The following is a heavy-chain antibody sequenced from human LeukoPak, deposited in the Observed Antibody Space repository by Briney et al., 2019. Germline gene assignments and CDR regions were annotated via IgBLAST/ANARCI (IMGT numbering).Heavy chain of an antibody. Sequence: GEPLKISCKGSGYSFIRYYIAWVRQMPGKGLEWMGIIYPGDSETTYSPSFQGQVTISADKSISTANLQWSSLKASDTAIYYCARLAGTTDGNWFEPWGQGTLVTVSS. CDR3: ARLAGTTDGNWFEP. J-gene: IGHJ5*02. V-gene: IGHV5-51*01. CDR2: IYPGDSET. CDR1: GYSFIRYY. D-gene: IGHD1-7*01.